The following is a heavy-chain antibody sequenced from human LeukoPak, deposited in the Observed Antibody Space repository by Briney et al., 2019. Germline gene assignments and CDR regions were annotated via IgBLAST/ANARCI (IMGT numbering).Heavy chain of an antibody. Sequence: GASVKVSCKAAGYTFTSYDINWVRQATGQGLEWMGWMNPNSGNTGSAQKFQGGVAMTRNTSISTAYIELSSPRSEDTAVYYCERRAIELEHMFDVWGQGTTVTVSS. CDR2: MNPNSGNT. CDR3: ERRAIELEHMFDV. V-gene: IGHV1-8*01. D-gene: IGHD1/OR15-1a*01. CDR1: GYTFTSYD. J-gene: IGHJ6*02.